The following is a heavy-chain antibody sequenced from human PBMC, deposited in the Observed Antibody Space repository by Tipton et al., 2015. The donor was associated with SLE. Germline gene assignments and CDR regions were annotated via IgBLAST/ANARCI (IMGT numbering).Heavy chain of an antibody. CDR1: GFTFSSYG. CDR2: ISGSGANT. Sequence: GSLRLSCAASGFTFSSYGMSWVRQAPGKGLEWVLGISGSGANTYYADSVKGRFTISRDNSKRTLNLQMNSLRAEDTAVYYYARDRGRDYDTLTGYRRHWGQGTLVAASS. V-gene: IGHV3-23*01. D-gene: IGHD3-9*01. J-gene: IGHJ4*02. CDR3: ARDRGRDYDTLTGYRRH.